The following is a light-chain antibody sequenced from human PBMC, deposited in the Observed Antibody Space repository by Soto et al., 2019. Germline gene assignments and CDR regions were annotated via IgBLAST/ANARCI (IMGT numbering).Light chain of an antibody. V-gene: IGLV2-11*01. CDR1: SSDVGTYNY. CDR3: CSYAGGYTHAV. CDR2: DVS. Sequence: QSVLIQPRSVSGPPGQSVSISCSGTSSDVGTYNYVSWYQQHPGKAPKLMIYDVSKRPSGVPDRFSGSKSGNTASLTISGLQAEDEADYYCCSYAGGYTHAVFGGGTKLTVL. J-gene: IGLJ2*01.